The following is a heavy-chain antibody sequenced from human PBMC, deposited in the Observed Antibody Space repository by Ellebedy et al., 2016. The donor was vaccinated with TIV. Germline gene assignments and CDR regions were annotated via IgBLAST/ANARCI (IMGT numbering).Heavy chain of an antibody. CDR2: ISGSGGST. CDR3: VKEATPIAIFGVLNQWFDY. V-gene: IGHV3-23*01. CDR1: GFTFSSYA. D-gene: IGHD3-3*01. Sequence: PGGSLRLSCAASGFTFSSYAMSWVRQAPGKGLEWVSGISGSGGSTYYADSVKGRFTISRGNSKNTLYLQMNSLRAEDTAVYYCVKEATPIAIFGVLNQWFDYWGHGTLVTVSS. J-gene: IGHJ5*01.